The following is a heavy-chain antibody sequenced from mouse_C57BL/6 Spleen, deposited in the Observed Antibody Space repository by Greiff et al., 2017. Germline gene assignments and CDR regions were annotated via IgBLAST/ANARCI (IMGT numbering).Heavy chain of an antibody. CDR2: IDPTDSYT. D-gene: IGHD2-12*01. CDR3: VRSDYRNYSYLYFDV. V-gene: IGHV1-50*01. Sequence: QVQLQQPGAALVKPGASVKLSCKASGYTFTSYWMQWVKQRPGQGLEWIGEIDPTDSYTNYNQKVKGKATLPVDTSSGTAYMQLSSLTSDDSAVYSCVRSDYRNYSYLYFDVWGTGTTVTVSS. J-gene: IGHJ1*03. CDR1: GYTFTSYW.